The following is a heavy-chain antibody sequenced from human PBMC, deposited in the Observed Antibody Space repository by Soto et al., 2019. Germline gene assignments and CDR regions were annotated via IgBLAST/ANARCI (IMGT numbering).Heavy chain of an antibody. CDR3: AREEVVVAARGGFDP. J-gene: IGHJ5*02. D-gene: IGHD2-15*01. Sequence: ASVKVSCKASGGTFSSYAISWVRQAPGQRLEWMGWINAGNGNTKYSQKFQGRVTITRDTSASTAYMELSSLRSEDTAVYYCAREEVVVAARGGFDPWGQGTLVTVSS. CDR2: INAGNGNT. V-gene: IGHV1-3*01. CDR1: GGTFSSYA.